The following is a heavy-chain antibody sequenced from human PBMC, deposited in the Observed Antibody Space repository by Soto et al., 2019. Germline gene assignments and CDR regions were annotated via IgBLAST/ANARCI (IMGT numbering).Heavy chain of an antibody. CDR3: ARDHVDPFYTLDV. Sequence: SETLSLTCVVSGFSITVGYYWGWIRQPPGEGLEWIGGIFRDGSTSYNPSLKSRVIISVDTSKNRFSLKLTSMTAADTAIYYGARDHVDPFYTLDVWGQGTTVTVSS. D-gene: IGHD2-21*01. CDR1: GFSITVGYY. J-gene: IGHJ6*02. V-gene: IGHV4-38-2*02. CDR2: IFRDGST.